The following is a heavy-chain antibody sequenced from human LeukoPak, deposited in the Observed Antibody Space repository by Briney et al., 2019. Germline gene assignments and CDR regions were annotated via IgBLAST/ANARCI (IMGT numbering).Heavy chain of an antibody. CDR2: IGGSSSSL. V-gene: IGHV3-21*01. J-gene: IGHJ4*02. D-gene: IGHD2-2*01. Sequence: GGSLRLSCAASGFTFSIYSMNWVRQAPGKGLEWVSSIGGSSSSLYYAESVKGRFTISRDNSKNTLYLQMNSLRAEDTAVYYCAKDLFEVPAAGLDYWGQGTLVTVSS. CDR1: GFTFSIYS. CDR3: AKDLFEVPAAGLDY.